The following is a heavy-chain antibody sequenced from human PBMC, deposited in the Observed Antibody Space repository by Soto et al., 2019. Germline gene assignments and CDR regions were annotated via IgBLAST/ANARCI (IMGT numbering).Heavy chain of an antibody. Sequence: SETRSRSWAVSGGSISSGVYSWIWIRQPPGKVLEWIGYIYHSGSTYYNPSLKSRVTISVDRSKNQFSLKLSSVTAADTAVYYCARNDYYDSSGYYTNWFDPWGQGTLVTVSS. CDR2: IYHSGST. CDR3: ARNDYYDSSGYYTNWFDP. V-gene: IGHV4-30-2*01. J-gene: IGHJ5*02. D-gene: IGHD3-22*01. CDR1: GGSISSGVYS.